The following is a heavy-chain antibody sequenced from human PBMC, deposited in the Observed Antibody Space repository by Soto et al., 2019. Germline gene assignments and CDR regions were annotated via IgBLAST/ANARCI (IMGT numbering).Heavy chain of an antibody. J-gene: IGHJ6*02. Sequence: LRLSCAASGFIFSKYGMHWVRQAPGKGLEWVAVISYDGSNKYYAESVKGRFIISRDKSENTLYLQMNSLRAEDTALYYCAKDLGSGKPYYYYAMDVWGQGTTVTVSS. CDR3: AKDLGSGKPYYYYAMDV. V-gene: IGHV3-30*18. CDR2: ISYDGSNK. D-gene: IGHD3-10*01. CDR1: GFIFSKYG.